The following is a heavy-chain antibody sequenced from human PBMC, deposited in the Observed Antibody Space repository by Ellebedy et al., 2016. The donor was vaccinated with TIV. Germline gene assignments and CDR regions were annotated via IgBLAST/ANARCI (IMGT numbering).Heavy chain of an antibody. CDR1: GFTFSSYW. V-gene: IGHV3-74*01. CDR3: ARDYGDYTYSDAFDI. J-gene: IGHJ3*02. CDR2: LNSDGSST. D-gene: IGHD4-17*01. Sequence: GESLKISCAASGFTFSSYWMHWVRQAPGKGLVWVSRLNSDGSSTSYADSVKGRFTISRDNAKNTLYPQMNSLRAEDTAVYYCARDYGDYTYSDAFDIWGQGTMVTVSS.